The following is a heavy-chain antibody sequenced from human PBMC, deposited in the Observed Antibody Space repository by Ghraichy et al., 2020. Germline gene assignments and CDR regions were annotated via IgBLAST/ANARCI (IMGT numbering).Heavy chain of an antibody. CDR3: ARATIRDGMDV. V-gene: IGHV4-34*01. J-gene: IGHJ6*02. CDR2: MNHSGST. D-gene: IGHD5-12*01. Sequence: SQTLSLTCAVYGGSFRGYSWTWIRQPPGKGLKCIGEMNHSGSTNYNPSLKSRVTISVDTSKNHVSLKLRSVTAADTAVYYFARATIRDGMDVWGQGTTVTVSS. CDR1: GGSFRGYS.